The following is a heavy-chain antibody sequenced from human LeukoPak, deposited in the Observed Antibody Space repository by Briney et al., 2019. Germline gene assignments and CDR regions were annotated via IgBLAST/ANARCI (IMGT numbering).Heavy chain of an antibody. Sequence: QPGGSLRLSCAASGLTFSSAWMSWVRQAPGKGLEWVGFIRSKAYGGTTEYAASVKGRFTISRDDSKSIAYLQMNSLKTEDTAVYYCTRDTEGEVVPAAIILKFDPWGQGTLVTVSS. CDR1: GLTFSSAW. D-gene: IGHD2-2*01. CDR3: TRDTEGEVVPAAIILKFDP. CDR2: IRSKAYGGTT. J-gene: IGHJ5*02. V-gene: IGHV3-49*04.